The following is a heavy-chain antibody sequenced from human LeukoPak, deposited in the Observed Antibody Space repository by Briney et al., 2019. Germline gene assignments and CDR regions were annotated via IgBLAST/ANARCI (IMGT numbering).Heavy chain of an antibody. CDR1: GYTFTSYA. CDR2: IIPIFGTA. J-gene: IGHJ5*02. D-gene: IGHD6-6*01. V-gene: IGHV1-69*06. CDR3: ARDHGIAARPYNWFDP. Sequence: SVKVSCKASGYTFTSYAISWVRQAPGQGLEWMGGIIPIFGTANYAQKFQGRVTITADKSTSTAYMELSSLRSEDTAVYYCARDHGIAARPYNWFDPWGQGTLVTVSS.